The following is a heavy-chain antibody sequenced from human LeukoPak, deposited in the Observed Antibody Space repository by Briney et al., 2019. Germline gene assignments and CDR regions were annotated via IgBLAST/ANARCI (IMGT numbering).Heavy chain of an antibody. V-gene: IGHV3-30*02. D-gene: IGHD3-22*01. CDR2: IRYDGSNK. CDR3: AKDLSADYYDSSGSDY. CDR1: GFTFSSYG. J-gene: IGHJ4*02. Sequence: GGSLRLSCAASGFTFSSYGMHWVRQAPGKGLEWVAFIRYDGSNKYYADSVKGRFTISRDNSKNTLCLQMNSLRAEDTAVYYCAKDLSADYYDSSGSDYWGQGTLVTVSS.